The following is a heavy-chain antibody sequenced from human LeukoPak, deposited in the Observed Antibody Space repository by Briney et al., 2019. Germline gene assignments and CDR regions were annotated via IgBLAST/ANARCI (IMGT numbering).Heavy chain of an antibody. D-gene: IGHD4-17*01. CDR2: ISGSTGDT. CDR3: ARDENYGIFFNVDY. J-gene: IGHJ4*02. V-gene: IGHV1-18*01. Sequence: PRASVKVSCKASGYTFTSYGISWVRQAPGEGPEWMGWISGSTGDTNYAQKFQGRVTMTADTSTSTAYMELRSLRSDDTAVYYCARDENYGIFFNVDYWGQGTLVTVSS. CDR1: GYTFTSYG.